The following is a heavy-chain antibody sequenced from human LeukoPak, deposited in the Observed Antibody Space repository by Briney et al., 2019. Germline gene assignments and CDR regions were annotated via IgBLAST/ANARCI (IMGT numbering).Heavy chain of an antibody. D-gene: IGHD1-14*01. Sequence: ASVKVSCKASGYSFTAYDINWVRQATGQGLEWIGYINPNTGLTESAQKFQGRVSLTRDTSITTAYMELSSLTSEDTAVYYCATTLRNNPPWGQGTLVTVFS. CDR2: INPNTGLT. V-gene: IGHV1-8*01. CDR1: GYSFTAYD. CDR3: ATTLRNNPP. J-gene: IGHJ5*02.